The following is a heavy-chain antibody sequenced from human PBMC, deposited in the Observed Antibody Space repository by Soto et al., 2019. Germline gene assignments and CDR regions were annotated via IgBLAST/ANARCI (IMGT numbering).Heavy chain of an antibody. Sequence: EVQLLEPGGGLVQPGGSLRLSCAASGFTFSSYAMHWVRQAPGKGLEWVSAISNSGDSTYYADSVKGRFTISRDNSKNTLYLQMNSLTAEDTALYYCAKWAAAGLDYWGQGTLVTVSS. CDR2: ISNSGDST. CDR1: GFTFSSYA. CDR3: AKWAAAGLDY. J-gene: IGHJ4*02. D-gene: IGHD6-13*01. V-gene: IGHV3-23*01.